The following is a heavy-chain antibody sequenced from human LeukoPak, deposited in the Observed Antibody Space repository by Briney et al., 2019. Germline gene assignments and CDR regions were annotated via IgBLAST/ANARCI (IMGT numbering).Heavy chain of an antibody. J-gene: IGHJ3*02. CDR3: ATLYSSGWYGTFDI. CDR2: IYHSGST. D-gene: IGHD6-19*01. Sequence: SGTLSLTCTVSGGSISSSDWYCWVRQSPGKGLEWIGEIYHSGSTNYNPSLKSRVTISVDKSKNQYSLKLNPVTAADTAVYYCATLYSSGWYGTFDIWGQGTMVTVSS. CDR1: GGSISSSDW. V-gene: IGHV4-4*02.